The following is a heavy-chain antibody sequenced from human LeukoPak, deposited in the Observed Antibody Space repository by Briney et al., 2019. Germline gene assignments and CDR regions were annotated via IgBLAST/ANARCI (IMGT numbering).Heavy chain of an antibody. CDR1: GGTFSSYA. CDR2: IIPIFGKA. V-gene: IGHV1-69*13. J-gene: IGHJ4*02. Sequence: SVKVSCKASGGTFSSYALSWVRQAPGQGLEWMGRIIPIFGKANYAQKLQGRVTITPDEPTGTACTKLNSLRSEDTGVAYCTGNKLVTYYYGSGSHDADWGQGTLVTVSS. D-gene: IGHD3-10*01. CDR3: TGNKLVTYYYGSGSHDAD.